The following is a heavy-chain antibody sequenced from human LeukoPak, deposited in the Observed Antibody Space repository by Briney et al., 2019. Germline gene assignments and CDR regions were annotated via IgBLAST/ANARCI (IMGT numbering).Heavy chain of an antibody. CDR2: ISAYNGST. J-gene: IGHJ4*02. CDR3: ARWGVPSIVVVPAAAHFDY. Sequence: AASVKVSCKASGYTFTSYGISWVRQAPGQGLEWMGWISAYNGSTNYAQKLQGRVTMTTDTSTSTAYMELRSLRSDDTAVYYCARWGVPSIVVVPAAAHFDYWGQGTLVTVSS. V-gene: IGHV1-18*01. CDR1: GYTFTSYG. D-gene: IGHD2-2*01.